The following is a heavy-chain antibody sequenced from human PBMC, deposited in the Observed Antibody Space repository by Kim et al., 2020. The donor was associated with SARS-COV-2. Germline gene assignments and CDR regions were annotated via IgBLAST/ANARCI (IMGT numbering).Heavy chain of an antibody. D-gene: IGHD5-18*01. CDR3: ARDMDTASFGY. J-gene: IGHJ4*02. CDR2: IWYDGSNK. CDR1: GFTFSSYG. Sequence: GGSLRLSCAASGFTFSSYGMHWVRQAPGKGLEWVAVIWYDGSNKYYADSVKGRFTISRDNSKNTLYLQMNSLRAEDTAVYYCARDMDTASFGYWGQGTLATVSS. V-gene: IGHV3-33*01.